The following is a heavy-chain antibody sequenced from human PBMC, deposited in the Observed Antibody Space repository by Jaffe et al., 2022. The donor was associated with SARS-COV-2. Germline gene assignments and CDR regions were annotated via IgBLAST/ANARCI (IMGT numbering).Heavy chain of an antibody. CDR1: GGSISSSSYY. CDR2: IYYSGST. J-gene: IGHJ6*02. V-gene: IGHV4-39*01. Sequence: QLQLQESGPGLVKPSETLSLTCTVSGGSISSSSYYWGWIRQPPGKGLEWIGSIYYSGSTYYNPSLKSRVTISVDTSKNQFSLKLSSVTAADTAVYYCARPPPNYYYGMDVWGQGTTVTVSS. CDR3: ARPPPNYYYGMDV.